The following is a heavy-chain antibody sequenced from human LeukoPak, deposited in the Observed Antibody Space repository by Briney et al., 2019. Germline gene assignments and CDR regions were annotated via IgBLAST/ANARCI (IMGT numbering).Heavy chain of an antibody. CDR1: GGSFSGYY. CDR3: ARAPYQLLYGGLDY. J-gene: IGHJ4*02. Sequence: SETLSLTRAVYGGSFSGYYWSWIRQPPGKGLEWIGEINHSGSTNYNPSLKSRVTISVDTSKNQFSLKLSSMTAADTAVYYCARAPYQLLYGGLDYWGQGTLVTVSS. V-gene: IGHV4-34*01. CDR2: INHSGST. D-gene: IGHD2-2*01.